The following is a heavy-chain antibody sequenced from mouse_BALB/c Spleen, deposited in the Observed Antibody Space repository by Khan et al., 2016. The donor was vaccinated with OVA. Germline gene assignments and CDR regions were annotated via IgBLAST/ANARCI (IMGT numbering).Heavy chain of an antibody. CDR2: INPGSGGT. J-gene: IGHJ3*01. Sequence: QXQLQQSGAELVRPGTSVKVSCKASGYAFTNYLIEWVKQRPGQGLEWIGVINPGSGGTNYNEKFKDKATLTADKSSSTAYMQLSSLTSDDSAVYFCSRSGYGFGAYWGPGTLVTVSA. V-gene: IGHV1-54*01. D-gene: IGHD3-2*02. CDR3: SRSGYGFGAY. CDR1: GYAFTNYL.